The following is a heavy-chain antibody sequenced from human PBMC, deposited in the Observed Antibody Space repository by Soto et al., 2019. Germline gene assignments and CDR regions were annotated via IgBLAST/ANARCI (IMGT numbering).Heavy chain of an antibody. V-gene: IGHV1-69*01. CDR3: ARGIEEMATTTAVWSFDL. D-gene: IGHD1-1*01. CDR1: GDTFSSHA. CDR2: IIPFFGTA. Sequence: QVQLVQSGAEVKKPGSSVKVSCKASGDTFSSHAFGWVRQAPGQGLEWVGGIIPFFGTANYAQKFQGRVVITADESTTTVYMELSSLTSEDTAVYYCARGIEEMATTTAVWSFDLWGRGTQVTVSS. J-gene: IGHJ2*01.